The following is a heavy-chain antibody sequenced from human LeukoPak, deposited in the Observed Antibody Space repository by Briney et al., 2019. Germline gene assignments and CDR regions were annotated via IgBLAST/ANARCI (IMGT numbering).Heavy chain of an antibody. D-gene: IGHD2-15*01. Sequence: GGSLRLTCSASGFPFSSYDMHWVRQAPGKGLEYISAISDSGGSTYYPASVKGRFTISRDNSKNTLFLQMSSLRADATAVYFCVRGYSFGPYGMDVWGQGTTFTVSS. V-gene: IGHV3-64D*06. CDR3: VRGYSFGPYGMDV. CDR2: ISDSGGST. J-gene: IGHJ6*02. CDR1: GFPFSSYD.